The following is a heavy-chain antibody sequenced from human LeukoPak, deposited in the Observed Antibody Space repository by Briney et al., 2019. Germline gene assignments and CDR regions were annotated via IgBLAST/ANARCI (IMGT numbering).Heavy chain of an antibody. J-gene: IGHJ4*02. V-gene: IGHV3-23*01. CDR1: GFTFSDYA. CDR2: ISGSGTST. Sequence: PGGSLRLSCAASGFTFSDYAMTWVRQAPGKGLEWVSAISGSGTSTYNADSLKGRFTISRDNFKNTLYLQMNSLRAEDTAVYYCAKVMVVTAILDYWGQGTLVTVSS. CDR3: AKVMVVTAILDY. D-gene: IGHD2-21*02.